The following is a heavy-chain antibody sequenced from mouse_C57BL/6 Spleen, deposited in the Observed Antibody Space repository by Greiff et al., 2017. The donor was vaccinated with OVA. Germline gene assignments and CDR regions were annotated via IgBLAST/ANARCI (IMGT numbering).Heavy chain of an antibody. D-gene: IGHD1-1*01. J-gene: IGHJ1*03. CDR3: ARGIGSSYWYFDV. Sequence: EVQLQQSGPELVKPGASVKIPCKASGYTFTDYNMDWVKQSHGKSLEWIGDINPNNGGTIYNQKFKGKATLTVDKSSSTAYMELRSLTSEDTAVDYCARGIGSSYWYFDVWGTGTTVTVSS. CDR2: INPNNGGT. CDR1: GYTFTDYN. V-gene: IGHV1-18*01.